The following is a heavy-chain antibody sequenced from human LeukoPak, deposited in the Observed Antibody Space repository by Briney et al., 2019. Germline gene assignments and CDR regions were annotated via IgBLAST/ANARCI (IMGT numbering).Heavy chain of an antibody. CDR1: GFTVRNNY. Sequence: GGSLRLSCAASGFTVRNNYMSWVRQAPGKGLEWVSSISSSSSYIYYADSVKGRFTISRDNAKNSLYLQMNSLRAEDTAVYYCARDSSDGSSWYYFDYWGQGTLVTVSS. CDR3: ARDSSDGSSWYYFDY. D-gene: IGHD6-13*01. V-gene: IGHV3-21*01. J-gene: IGHJ4*02. CDR2: ISSSSSYI.